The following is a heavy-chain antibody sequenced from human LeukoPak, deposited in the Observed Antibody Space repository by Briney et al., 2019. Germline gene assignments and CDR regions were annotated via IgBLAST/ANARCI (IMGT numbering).Heavy chain of an antibody. D-gene: IGHD1-26*01. CDR1: GYTFTSYG. J-gene: IGHJ5*02. CDR2: TSAYNGNT. V-gene: IGHV1-18*01. CDR3: ARVRWELGWFDP. Sequence: ASVKVSCKASGYTFTSYGISWVRQAPGQGLEWMGWTSAYNGNTNYAQKLQGRVTMTTDTSTSTAYMELRSLRSDDTAVYYCARVRWELGWFDPWGQGTLVTVSS.